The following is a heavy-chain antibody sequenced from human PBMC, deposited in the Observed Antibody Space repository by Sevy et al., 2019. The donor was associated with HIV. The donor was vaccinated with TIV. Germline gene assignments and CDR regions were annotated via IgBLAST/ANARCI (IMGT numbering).Heavy chain of an antibody. V-gene: IGHV3-23*01. CDR3: AKPNWNFREDWFDT. CDR1: EFTSRAFA. Sequence: GGSLRLSCTVTEFTSRAFAMSWVRQTPEKGLEWVSSISGSGGLTHYADSVKGRFTISRDKSQGTVYLQMNSLAVDDTAVYYCAKPNWNFREDWFDTWGQGTLVTVSS. J-gene: IGHJ5*02. D-gene: IGHD1-7*01. CDR2: ISGSGGLT.